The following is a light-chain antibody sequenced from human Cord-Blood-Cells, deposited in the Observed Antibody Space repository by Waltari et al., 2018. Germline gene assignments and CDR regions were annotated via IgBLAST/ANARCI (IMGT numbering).Light chain of an antibody. CDR2: DVS. CDR1: SSDVGGYNY. J-gene: IGLJ1*01. Sequence: QSALTQPASVSGSPGQSITISCTGTSSDVGGYNYVPWYQQHPGKAPKLMIYDVSKRPSGVSNRFSGSKSGNTASLTISGLKAEDEADYYCSSYTSSSTYVFGNGTKVTVL. CDR3: SSYTSSSTYV. V-gene: IGLV2-14*01.